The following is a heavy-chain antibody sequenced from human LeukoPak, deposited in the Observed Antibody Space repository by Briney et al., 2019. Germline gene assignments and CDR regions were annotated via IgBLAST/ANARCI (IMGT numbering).Heavy chain of an antibody. Sequence: GGSLRLSCAASGFTVSSNYMSWVRQAPGKGLEWVSVIYSGGSTYYADSVKGRFTISRDNSKNTLYLQMNSLRAEDTAVYYCAKLSPGSSDNWFDPWGQGTLVTVSS. D-gene: IGHD3-10*01. CDR2: IYSGGST. V-gene: IGHV3-53*01. CDR1: GFTVSSNY. CDR3: AKLSPGSSDNWFDP. J-gene: IGHJ5*02.